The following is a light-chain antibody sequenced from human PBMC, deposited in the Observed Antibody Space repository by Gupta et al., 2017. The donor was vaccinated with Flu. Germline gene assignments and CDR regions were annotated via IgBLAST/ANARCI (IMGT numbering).Light chain of an antibody. CDR1: QTVSTSY. V-gene: IGKV3-20*01. CDR2: GTS. CDR3: QQYGSAPYT. Sequence: EIVLTQSPGTLSLSPGERATLSCRTSQTVSTSYLAWYQQKPGQTPRLFIYGTSSRATGFPDRCSGSGSGTDFTLTIRRLEPEDSAVYYCQQYGSAPYTFGQGTKLEIK. J-gene: IGKJ2*01.